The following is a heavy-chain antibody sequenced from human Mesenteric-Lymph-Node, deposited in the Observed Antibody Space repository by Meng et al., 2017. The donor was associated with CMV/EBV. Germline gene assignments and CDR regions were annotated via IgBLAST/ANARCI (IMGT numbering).Heavy chain of an antibody. CDR1: GFTFSNFG. V-gene: IGHV3-30*02. CDR3: ESTSGQ. J-gene: IGHJ4*02. D-gene: IGHD3-16*01. Sequence: GESLKISCAVSGFTFSNFGMHWVRQAPDKGLEWVAFIRYDGSNKYYAGSVKGRFTTSIDKARNFLDLQMDSLRAEDTAVYYCESTSGQWGQGALVTVSS. CDR2: IRYDGSNK.